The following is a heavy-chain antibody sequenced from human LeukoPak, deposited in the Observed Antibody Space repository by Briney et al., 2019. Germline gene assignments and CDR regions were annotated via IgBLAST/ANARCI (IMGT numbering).Heavy chain of an antibody. D-gene: IGHD6-13*01. Sequence: GGSLRLSCAASGFTFSIYGMHWVRQAPGKGLEWVAAISSDGNGIYYADSMRGRFTISRDNSRNTVSLQMNSLRAEDTAVYYCAKRGLYSSSWYHYFDYWGQGTLVTVSS. J-gene: IGHJ4*02. CDR2: ISSDGNGI. V-gene: IGHV3-30*18. CDR1: GFTFSIYG. CDR3: AKRGLYSSSWYHYFDY.